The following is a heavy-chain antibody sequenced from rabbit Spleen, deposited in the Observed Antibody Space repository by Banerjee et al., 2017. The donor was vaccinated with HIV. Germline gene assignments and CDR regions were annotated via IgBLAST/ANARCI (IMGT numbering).Heavy chain of an antibody. J-gene: IGHJ6*01. CDR2: IDAGSSAFT. CDR3: ARDTSSSFSSYGMDL. Sequence: QSLEESGGDLVKPGASLTLTCTSSGFSFSSNYYMCWVRQAPGKGLEWIACIDAGSSAFTYFASWAKGRFTCSKTSSTTVTLQMTSLTAADTATYFCARDTSSSFSSYGMDLWGQGTLVTVS. D-gene: IGHD1-1*01. CDR1: GFSFSSNYY. V-gene: IGHV1S40*01.